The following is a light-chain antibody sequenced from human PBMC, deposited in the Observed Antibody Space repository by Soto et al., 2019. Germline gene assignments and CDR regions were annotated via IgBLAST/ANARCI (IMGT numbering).Light chain of an antibody. Sequence: QSALTQPPSASGSPGQSVTITCTGSSSDVGGYNYVSWYQQHPGKAPKLMIYHVSKRPSGVPDRYSGSKSDNTASLTVSGLQVEDEADYYCSSYAGSNIVVFGGGTKLTVL. CDR1: SSDVGGYNY. J-gene: IGLJ2*01. CDR3: SSYAGSNIVV. CDR2: HVS. V-gene: IGLV2-8*01.